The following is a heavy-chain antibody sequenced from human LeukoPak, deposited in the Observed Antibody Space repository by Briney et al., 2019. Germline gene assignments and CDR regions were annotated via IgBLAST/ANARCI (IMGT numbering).Heavy chain of an antibody. D-gene: IGHD1-1*01. CDR1: GGSISSYY. V-gene: IGHV4-59*08. J-gene: IGHJ4*02. CDR3: ARHGPRYGFDY. Sequence: SETLSLTCTVSGGSISSYYWSWIRQPPGKGLEWIGYIYYSGSTNYNPSLKSRVTISVDTSKYQFSLKLSSVTAADTAVYYCARHGPRYGFDYWGQGTLVTVSS. CDR2: IYYSGST.